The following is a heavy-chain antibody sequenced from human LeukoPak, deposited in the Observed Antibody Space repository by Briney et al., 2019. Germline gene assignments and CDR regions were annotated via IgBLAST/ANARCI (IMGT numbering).Heavy chain of an antibody. CDR3: AKIVGTMIVVVIGPADY. J-gene: IGHJ4*02. V-gene: IGHV3-33*06. Sequence: GGSLRLSCAASGFTFSSYGMHWVRHAPGKGLEWVAIIWYDGSNKYYADSVRGRLTISRDNPKNTLYLQMNSVRAEDTAVYYCAKIVGTMIVVVIGPADYWGQGTLVTVSS. CDR2: IWYDGSNK. CDR1: GFTFSSYG. D-gene: IGHD3-22*01.